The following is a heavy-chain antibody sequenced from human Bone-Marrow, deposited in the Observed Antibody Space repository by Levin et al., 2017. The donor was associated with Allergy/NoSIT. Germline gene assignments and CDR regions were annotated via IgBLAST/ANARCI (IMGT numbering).Heavy chain of an antibody. V-gene: IGHV3-48*01. Sequence: LSLTCAASGFTFSSYSMNWVRQAPGKGLEWVSYISSSSSIIYHADSVKGRFTISRDNAKNSLYLQMNSLRAEDTAVYYCARYSHYYGMDVWGQGTTVTVSS. CDR2: ISSSSSII. D-gene: IGHD4-11*01. CDR3: ARYSHYYGMDV. CDR1: GFTFSSYS. J-gene: IGHJ6*02.